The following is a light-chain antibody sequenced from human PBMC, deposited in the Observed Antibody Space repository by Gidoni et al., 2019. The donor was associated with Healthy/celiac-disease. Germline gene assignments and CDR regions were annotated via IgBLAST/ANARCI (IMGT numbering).Light chain of an antibody. V-gene: IGKV3-11*01. CDR3: QQRSNWPPYT. J-gene: IGKJ2*01. Sequence: EIVLTQSPATLSLSPGERATLSCRASQSVSSYLAWYQQKPGQAPRLLIYDASNRATGIPARFSGSGSGTDFTLPISSLEPEDFAVYYCQQRSNWPPYTFGQGTKQEIK. CDR2: DAS. CDR1: QSVSSY.